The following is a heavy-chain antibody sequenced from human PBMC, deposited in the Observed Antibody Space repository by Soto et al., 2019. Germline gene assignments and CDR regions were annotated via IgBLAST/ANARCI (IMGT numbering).Heavy chain of an antibody. CDR3: AREDILGARSFDY. V-gene: IGHV3-48*02. CDR1: GFTFSSYS. J-gene: IGHJ4*02. D-gene: IGHD1-26*01. CDR2: ISSGSKTI. Sequence: GGSLRLSCVASGFTFSSYSVNWVRQAPGKGLEWVSYISSGSKTIYYADSVKGRFTVSRDSAKNSQFLQMNSLRDEDTAVYYCAREDILGARSFDYWGQGTLVTVSS.